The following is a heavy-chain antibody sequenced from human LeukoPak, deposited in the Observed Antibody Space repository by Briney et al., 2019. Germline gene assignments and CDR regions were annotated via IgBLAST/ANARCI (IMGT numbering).Heavy chain of an antibody. J-gene: IGHJ4*02. Sequence: PGGSLRLSCAASGFTFSSYWMNWVRQAPGKGLEWVANIKQDGSEKYYVDSVKGRFTISRDNAKNSLYLQMNSLRAEDTAVYYCARVRGGYCSSTSCSHGMDYWGQGTLVTVSS. CDR2: IKQDGSEK. CDR1: GFTFSSYW. D-gene: IGHD2-2*01. V-gene: IGHV3-7*01. CDR3: ARVRGGYCSSTSCSHGMDY.